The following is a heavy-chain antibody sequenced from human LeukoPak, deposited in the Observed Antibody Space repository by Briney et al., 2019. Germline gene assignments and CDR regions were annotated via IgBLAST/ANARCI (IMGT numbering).Heavy chain of an antibody. CDR1: GFTFSSFT. J-gene: IGHJ4*02. D-gene: IGHD1-26*01. CDR3: ARDESGRRFDY. V-gene: IGHV3-21*01. CDR2: ISSGSNYI. Sequence: PGGSLRLSCAASGFTFSSFTMIWVRQPPGKGLEWVSSISSGSNYIFYADSVKGRFAISRDNAKNSVFLQMNSLRAEDTAVYYCARDESGRRFDYWGQGTLVTVSS.